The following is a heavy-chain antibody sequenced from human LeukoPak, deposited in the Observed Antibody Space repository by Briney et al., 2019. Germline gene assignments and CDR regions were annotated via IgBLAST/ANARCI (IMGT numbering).Heavy chain of an antibody. D-gene: IGHD4-17*01. CDR2: INPSGGT. V-gene: IGHV1-46*01. Sequence: ASVKVSCKASGYSFTNYFMHWVRHVPGQGPEWVGLINPSGGTKYAPKFQDRVTVTRDMSTSTIYMELSSLTSEDRAVYYCAREGRSDYGASRSFDIWGQGTMVTVSS. CDR1: GYSFTNYF. J-gene: IGHJ3*02. CDR3: AREGRSDYGASRSFDI.